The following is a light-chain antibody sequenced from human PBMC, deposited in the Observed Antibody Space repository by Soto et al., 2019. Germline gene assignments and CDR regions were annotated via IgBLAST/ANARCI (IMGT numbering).Light chain of an antibody. CDR2: GAS. CDR3: QQYNNWPRT. CDR1: QSVSSN. Sequence: EIVMTQSPATLSVSPGERATLSCRASQSVSSNLAWYQQKPGQAPRLLIYGASTRATGIPARFSGSGSGTEFTLTISSRQSEDFAVYYCQQYNNWPRTFGKGTKV. J-gene: IGKJ1*01. V-gene: IGKV3-15*01.